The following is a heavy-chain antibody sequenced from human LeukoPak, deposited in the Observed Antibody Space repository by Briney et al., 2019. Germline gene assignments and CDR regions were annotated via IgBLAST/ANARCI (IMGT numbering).Heavy chain of an antibody. Sequence: SVTLSCTASGDTFTRYAINWVRQAPGQGLEWMGRIVPVLDIINYAPKFQGRVAITADQPTNTAYIDLSSLRSADTALYYCARKAMDGGNQHRYYVMDVWGQGTTVSVSS. CDR3: ARKAMDGGNQHRYYVMDV. CDR1: GDTFTRYA. J-gene: IGHJ6*02. V-gene: IGHV1-69*04. CDR2: IVPVLDII. D-gene: IGHD4-23*01.